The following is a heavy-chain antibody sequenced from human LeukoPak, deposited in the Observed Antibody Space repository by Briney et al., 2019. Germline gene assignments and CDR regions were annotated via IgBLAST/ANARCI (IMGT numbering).Heavy chain of an antibody. J-gene: IGHJ4*02. D-gene: IGHD1-26*01. Sequence: GGSLRLSCAASGLTFTNAWMTWVRQAPGKGLEWVGRIKSKTDGGTTDYAAPVKGRFTISRDDSKNTLYLQMNSLKTEDTAVYYCTTDWGFSGSLDYWGQGTLVTVSS. CDR3: TTDWGFSGSLDY. CDR2: IKSKTDGGTT. CDR1: GLTFTNAW. V-gene: IGHV3-15*01.